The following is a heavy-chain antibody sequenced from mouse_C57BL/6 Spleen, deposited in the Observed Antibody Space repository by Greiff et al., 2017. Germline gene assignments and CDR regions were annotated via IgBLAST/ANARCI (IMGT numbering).Heavy chain of an antibody. Sequence: EVQLVESGGDLVKPGGSLKLSCAASGFTFSSYGMSWVRHPPDTRLELVATISSGGRYTYYPDRVKGRFTISRDNAKNTLYLKMSRLKAEDTAMYYCASPIYYDYDGFAYWGQGTLVTVSA. CDR2: ISSGGRYT. D-gene: IGHD2-4*01. CDR1: GFTFSSYG. V-gene: IGHV5-6*01. CDR3: ASPIYYDYDGFAY. J-gene: IGHJ3*01.